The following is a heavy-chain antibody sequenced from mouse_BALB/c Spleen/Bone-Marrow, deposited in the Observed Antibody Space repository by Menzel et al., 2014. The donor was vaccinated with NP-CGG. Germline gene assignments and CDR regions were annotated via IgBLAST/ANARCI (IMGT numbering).Heavy chain of an antibody. J-gene: IGHJ4*01. CDR1: GYSFTVYT. Sequence: VQLHQPGPELVKPVASVNISCKASGYSFTVYTMHWVKQSHGKYLDFIGLLPPYNGGPSYNQKFKGRAALTVDKSSSTAYMELLSLTSEDSAVYYCARSGLYYGNYLYAMDFWGQGTSVTVSS. V-gene: IGHV1-31*01. CDR2: LPPYNGGP. D-gene: IGHD2-1*01. CDR3: ARSGLYYGNYLYAMDF.